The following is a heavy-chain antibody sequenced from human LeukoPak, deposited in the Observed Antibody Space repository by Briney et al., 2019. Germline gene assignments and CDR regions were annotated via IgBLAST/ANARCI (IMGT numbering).Heavy chain of an antibody. CDR2: INPNSGGT. CDR3: ARAYLRRGFDSSGYYYYFDY. J-gene: IGHJ4*02. Sequence: ASVKVSCKASGYTFTGYYMHWVRQAPGQGLEWMGWINPNSGGTNYAQKFQGRVTMTRDTSISTAYMELSRLRSDDTAVYYCARAYLRRGFDSSGYYYYFDYWGQGTLVTVSS. V-gene: IGHV1-2*02. CDR1: GYTFTGYY. D-gene: IGHD3-22*01.